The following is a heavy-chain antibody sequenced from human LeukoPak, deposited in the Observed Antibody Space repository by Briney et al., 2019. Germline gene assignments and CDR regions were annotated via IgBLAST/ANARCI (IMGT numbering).Heavy chain of an antibody. CDR3: ASGQWLSPDYHYYYMDV. CDR2: FIPMFGTT. J-gene: IGHJ6*03. V-gene: IGHV1-69*06. Sequence: ASVKLSRKTSGCTFTINTVSWVWQAPGQGLGLVGGFIPMFGTTNYAHNFRNRITIIADKSTRTNTAYMGLRSLSSEDTGVYYCASGQWLSPDYHYYYMDVWGKGTTVTVSS. D-gene: IGHD6-19*01. CDR1: GCTFTINT.